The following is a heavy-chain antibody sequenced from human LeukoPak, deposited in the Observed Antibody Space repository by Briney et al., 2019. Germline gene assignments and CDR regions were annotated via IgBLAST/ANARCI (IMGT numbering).Heavy chain of an antibody. CDR2: IYHSGST. Sequence: PSGTLSLTCAVSGGSISSSNWWSWVRQPPGKGLEWIGEIYHSGSTNYNPSLKSRVTISVDKSKSQFSLKLSSVTAADTAVYYCARDETNDDYGCAFDIWGQGTMVTVSS. D-gene: IGHD4-17*01. V-gene: IGHV4-4*02. CDR3: ARDETNDDYGCAFDI. J-gene: IGHJ3*02. CDR1: GGSISSSNW.